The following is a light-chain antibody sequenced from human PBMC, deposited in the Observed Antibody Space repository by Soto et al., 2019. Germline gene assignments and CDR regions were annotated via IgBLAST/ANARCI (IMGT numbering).Light chain of an antibody. CDR2: GNS. CDR3: QSYDSSLSGYV. Sequence: QSALTQPPSVSGAPGQRVTISCTGSSSNIGAGYGVHWYPQLPGTAPKLLIYGNSNRPSGVPDRFSGSKSGTSASLAITGLQAEDEADYYCQSYDSSLSGYVVGTGTKLTGL. J-gene: IGLJ1*01. CDR1: SSNIGAGYG. V-gene: IGLV1-40*01.